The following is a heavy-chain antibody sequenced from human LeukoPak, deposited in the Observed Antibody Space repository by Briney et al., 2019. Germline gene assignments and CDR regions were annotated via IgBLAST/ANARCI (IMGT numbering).Heavy chain of an antibody. CDR1: GFTFSSYS. CDR2: ISSSSHTI. V-gene: IGHV3-48*04. CDR3: ARYGDQIDY. D-gene: IGHD4-17*01. Sequence: PGGSLRLSCAASGFTFSSYSMNWVRQAPGKGLEWVSYISSSSHTIYYADSVKGRFTISRDNAKNSLYLQMNSLRAEDTAVYYCARYGDQIDYWGQGTLVTVSS. J-gene: IGHJ4*02.